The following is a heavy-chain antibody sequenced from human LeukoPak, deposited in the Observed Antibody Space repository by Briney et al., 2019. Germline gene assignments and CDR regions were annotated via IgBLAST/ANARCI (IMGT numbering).Heavy chain of an antibody. V-gene: IGHV1-18*01. Sequence: ASVKVSCKASGYTFTSYGISWVRQAPGQGLERMGWISAYNGNTNYAQKLQGRVTMTTDTSTSTAYMELRSLRSDDTAVYYCATRSGYCSGGSCYESAFDIWGQGTMVTVSS. CDR2: ISAYNGNT. D-gene: IGHD2-15*01. CDR1: GYTFTSYG. J-gene: IGHJ3*02. CDR3: ATRSGYCSGGSCYESAFDI.